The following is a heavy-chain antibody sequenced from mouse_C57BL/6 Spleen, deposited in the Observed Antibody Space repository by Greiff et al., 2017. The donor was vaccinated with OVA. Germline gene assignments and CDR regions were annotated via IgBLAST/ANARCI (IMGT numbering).Heavy chain of an antibody. J-gene: IGHJ4*01. V-gene: IGHV1-15*01. CDR3: TRDHSPYAMDY. CDR2: IDPETGGT. CDR1: GYTFTDYE. Sequence: VHLVESGAELVRPGASVTLSCKASGYTFTDYEMHWVKQTPVHGLEWIGAIDPETGGTAYNQKFKGKAILTADKSSSTAYMELRSLTSEDSAVYYCTRDHSPYAMDYWGQGTSVTVSS.